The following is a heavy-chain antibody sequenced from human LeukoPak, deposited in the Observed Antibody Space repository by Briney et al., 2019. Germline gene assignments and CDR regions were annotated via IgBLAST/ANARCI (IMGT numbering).Heavy chain of an antibody. V-gene: IGHV3-9*01. J-gene: IGHJ4*02. CDR2: ISWNSGSI. CDR3: ARGRIVGAN. CDR1: GFTFDDYA. Sequence: PGGSLRLSCAASGFTFDDYAMHWVRQAPGKGLEWVSGISWNSGSIGYADSVKGRFTISRGNAKNSLYLQMNSLRVEDTALYYCARGRIVGANWGQGTLVTVSS. D-gene: IGHD1-26*01.